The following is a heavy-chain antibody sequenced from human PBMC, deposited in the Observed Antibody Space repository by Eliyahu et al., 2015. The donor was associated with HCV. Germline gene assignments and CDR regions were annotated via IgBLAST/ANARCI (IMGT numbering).Heavy chain of an antibody. CDR2: IWYDGSNK. CDR3: ARGQGKGSGSWHYFDY. D-gene: IGHD3-10*01. V-gene: IGHV3-33*01. Sequence: QVQLVESGGGVVQPGRSLRLSCAASGFTFXSYGXHWVRQAPGKGLEWVAVIWYDGSNKYYADSVKGRFTISRDNSKNTLYLQMNSLRAEDTAVYYCARGQGKGSGSWHYFDYWGQGTLVTVSS. J-gene: IGHJ4*02. CDR1: GFTFXSYG.